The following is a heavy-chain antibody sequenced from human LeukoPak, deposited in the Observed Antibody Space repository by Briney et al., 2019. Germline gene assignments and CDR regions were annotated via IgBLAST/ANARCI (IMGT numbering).Heavy chain of an antibody. J-gene: IGHJ5*02. CDR2: IIPIFGTA. CDR3: ARGFVYARYDNWFDP. V-gene: IGHV1-69*05. CDR1: GGAFSSYA. D-gene: IGHD2-8*01. Sequence: GASVKVSCKASGGAFSSYAISWVRQAPGQGLEWMGGIIPIFGTANYAQKFQGRVTITTDESTSIAYMELSSLRSEDTAVYYCARGFVYARYDNWFDPWGQGTLVTVSS.